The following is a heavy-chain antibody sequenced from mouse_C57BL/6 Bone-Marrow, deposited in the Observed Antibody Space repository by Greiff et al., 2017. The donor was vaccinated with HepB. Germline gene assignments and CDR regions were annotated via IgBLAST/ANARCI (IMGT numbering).Heavy chain of an antibody. V-gene: IGHV1-55*01. CDR1: GYTFTSYW. CDR3: ARYYYGSSLGYVDV. J-gene: IGHJ1*03. D-gene: IGHD1-1*01. Sequence: QVQLKQPGAELVKPGASVKMSCKASGYTFTSYWITWVKQRPGQGLEWIGDIYPGSGSTNYNEKFKSKATLTVDTSSSTAYMQLSSLTSEDSAVYYCARYYYGSSLGYVDVWGTGTTVTVSS. CDR2: IYPGSGST.